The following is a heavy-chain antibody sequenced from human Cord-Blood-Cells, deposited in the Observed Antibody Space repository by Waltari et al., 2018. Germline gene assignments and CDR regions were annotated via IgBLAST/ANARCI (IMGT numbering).Heavy chain of an antibody. CDR2: IYYSGST. Sequence: QLQLQESGPGLVKPSETLSLTCTVSGGSISSSSYYWGWIRQPQGKGLEWIVSIYYSGSTYDNPSLKSRVTISVDTSKNQFSLKLSSVTAADTAVYYCAANDGGNDAFDIWGQGTMVTVSS. D-gene: IGHD3-16*01. J-gene: IGHJ3*02. CDR3: AANDGGNDAFDI. CDR1: GGSISSSSYY. V-gene: IGHV4-39*01.